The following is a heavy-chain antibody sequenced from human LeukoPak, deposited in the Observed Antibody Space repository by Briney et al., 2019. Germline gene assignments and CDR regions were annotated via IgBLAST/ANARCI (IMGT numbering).Heavy chain of an antibody. CDR1: GFTFTGYS. J-gene: IGHJ4*02. D-gene: IGHD1-26*01. CDR2: ISGGGGST. V-gene: IGHV3-23*01. CDR3: AKGGKWDVTPFDY. Sequence: GGSLRLSCAASGFTFTGYSMNWVRQAPGKGLEWVSTISGGGGSTYYADSVKGRFTISRDNSKNTLYLQVNSLRAEDTAVYYCAKGGKWDVTPFDYWGQGTLVTVSS.